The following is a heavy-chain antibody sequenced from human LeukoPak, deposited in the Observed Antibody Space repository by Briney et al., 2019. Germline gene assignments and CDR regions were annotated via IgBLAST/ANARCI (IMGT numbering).Heavy chain of an antibody. CDR1: GLTISNYW. CDR2: INSEGSSI. Sequence: QPGGSLRLSCAASGLTISNYWMPWVRQVPGKGLVWVSRINSEGSSISYADSVKGRFTISRDNAKNTLNLQMNSLRAEDTAVYYCARGRGVSLDYWGQGALVTVSS. J-gene: IGHJ4*02. D-gene: IGHD3-10*01. V-gene: IGHV3-74*01. CDR3: ARGRGVSLDY.